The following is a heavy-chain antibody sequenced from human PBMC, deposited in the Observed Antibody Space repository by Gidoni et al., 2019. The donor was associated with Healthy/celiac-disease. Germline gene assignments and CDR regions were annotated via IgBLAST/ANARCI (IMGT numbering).Heavy chain of an antibody. CDR2: IYWDDDK. J-gene: IGHJ1*01. D-gene: IGHD2-21*01. Sequence: QITLKESGPTLVKPTQTLTLTCTFSGFSLSTSGVGVGWIRQPPGKALEWLALIYWDDDKRYSPSLKSRLTITKDTSKNQVVLTMTNMDPVDTATYYCAHTLPLYCGGDCYNAEYFQHWGQGTLVTVSS. V-gene: IGHV2-5*02. CDR3: AHTLPLYCGGDCYNAEYFQH. CDR1: GFSLSTSGVG.